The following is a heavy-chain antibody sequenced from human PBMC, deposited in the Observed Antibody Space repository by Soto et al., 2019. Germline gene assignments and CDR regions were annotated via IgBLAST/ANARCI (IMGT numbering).Heavy chain of an antibody. V-gene: IGHV1-18*01. CDR2: ISAYNGNT. J-gene: IGHJ4*02. CDR1: GYTFTSYG. CDR3: ARDPTEYNSSGVFDY. Sequence: ASVKVSCKASGYTFTSYGISWVRQAPGQGLEWMGWISAYNGNTNYAQKLQGRVTMTTDTSTSTAYMELRSLRSDDTAVYYCARDPTEYNSSGVFDYWGQGTLVTVSS. D-gene: IGHD6-6*01.